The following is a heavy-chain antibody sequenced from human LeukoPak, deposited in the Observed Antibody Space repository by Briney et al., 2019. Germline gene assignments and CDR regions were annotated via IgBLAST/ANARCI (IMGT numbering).Heavy chain of an antibody. CDR1: GGTFSSYA. V-gene: IGHV1-69*13. J-gene: IGHJ3*02. CDR3: ARATTGPRDAFHI. Sequence: SVKVSCKASGGTFSSYAFSWVRQAPGQGLEWMGGIIPISNTPNYAQRFQGRVTLTADESTSTAYMELSSLRSEDTAVYYCARATTGPRDAFHIWGQGTMVTSSS. D-gene: IGHD5-12*01. CDR2: IIPISNTP.